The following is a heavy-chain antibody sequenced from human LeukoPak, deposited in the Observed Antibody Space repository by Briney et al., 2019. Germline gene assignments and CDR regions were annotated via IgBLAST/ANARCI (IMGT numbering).Heavy chain of an antibody. Sequence: ASVKVSRTTSGYTFTSYDISWVRQAPGQGLEWRGWISAYNGNTNYAQKFQGRVTMTTDTSTSTAYMELRSLRSDDTAVYYCARDICSGDRCYPYYFDYWGQGALVTVSS. CDR3: ARDICSGDRCYPYYFDY. CDR1: GYTFTSYD. J-gene: IGHJ4*02. V-gene: IGHV1-18*01. CDR2: ISAYNGNT. D-gene: IGHD2-15*01.